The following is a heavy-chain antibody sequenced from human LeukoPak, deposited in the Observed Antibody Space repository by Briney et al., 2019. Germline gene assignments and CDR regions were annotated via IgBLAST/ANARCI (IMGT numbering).Heavy chain of an antibody. J-gene: IGHJ4*02. CDR1: GYIFSGYY. Sequence: ASVKVSRKASGYIFSGYYMHWVRQAPGQGLEWMGWINPNSGRTNYAQKFQGRVTMTRDTSISTAYMELSRLISDDTAVYYCARLGYSSGSDNWGQGTLVTISS. D-gene: IGHD6-19*01. CDR2: INPNSGRT. V-gene: IGHV1-2*02. CDR3: ARLGYSSGSDN.